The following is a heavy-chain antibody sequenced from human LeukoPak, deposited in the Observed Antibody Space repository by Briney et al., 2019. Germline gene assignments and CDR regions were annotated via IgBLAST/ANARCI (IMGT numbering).Heavy chain of an antibody. D-gene: IGHD6-6*01. Sequence: GESLKISCKGSGYSFTSYWIGWVRQMPGKGLEWMGIIYPGDSDTRYSPSFQGQVTISADKSISTAYLQWSSLKASDTAMYYCARQRSRHSSSSWVPIDYWGQGTLVTVSS. CDR2: IYPGDSDT. CDR3: ARQRSRHSSSSWVPIDY. J-gene: IGHJ4*02. V-gene: IGHV5-51*01. CDR1: GYSFTSYW.